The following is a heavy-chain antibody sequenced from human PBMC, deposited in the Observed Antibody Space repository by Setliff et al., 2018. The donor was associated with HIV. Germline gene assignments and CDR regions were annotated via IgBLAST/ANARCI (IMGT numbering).Heavy chain of an antibody. J-gene: IGHJ3*02. CDR3: ARDSPHVFDI. Sequence: GASVKVSCKASGYTFTDYYIHWVRQAPGQGLEWMGWINSANGGTNYAQNFQGRVTVTKDKSINTAYVELNSLKSDDTAVYYCARDSPHVFDIWGQGTMVTVSS. V-gene: IGHV1-2*02. CDR2: INSANGGT. CDR1: GYTFTDYY.